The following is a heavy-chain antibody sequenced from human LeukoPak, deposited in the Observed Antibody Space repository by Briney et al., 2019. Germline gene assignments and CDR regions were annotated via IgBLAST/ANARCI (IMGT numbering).Heavy chain of an antibody. V-gene: IGHV3-53*04. CDR1: GFTVSSNY. CDR3: ARVHYTFHYYYGMDV. J-gene: IGHJ6*02. Sequence: GGSLTLSCAASGFTVSSNYMSWVRQAPGKGLVWVSVIYSGDSTYYADSVKGRFPISRHNSKNTLYVQMNSMRAEDAALYYCARVHYTFHYYYGMDVWGQGTPVTVSS. CDR2: IYSGDST. D-gene: IGHD4-11*01.